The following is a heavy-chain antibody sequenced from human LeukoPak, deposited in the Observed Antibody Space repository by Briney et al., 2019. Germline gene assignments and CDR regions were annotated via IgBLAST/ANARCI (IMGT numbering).Heavy chain of an antibody. CDR3: AASHTGPFDY. Sequence: SETLSLTCNVSDGTISSGNYYWDWIRQPAGKGLEWIGRFYTSGSGNYNPSLKSRVTMSMDASKNQFSLKLSSVTAADTAVYYCAASHTGPFDYWGQGTLVTVSS. CDR2: FYTSGSG. J-gene: IGHJ4*02. CDR1: DGTISSGNYY. V-gene: IGHV4-61*02. D-gene: IGHD5-18*01.